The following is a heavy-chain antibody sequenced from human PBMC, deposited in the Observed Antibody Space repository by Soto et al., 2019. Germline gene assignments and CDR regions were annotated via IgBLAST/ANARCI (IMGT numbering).Heavy chain of an antibody. J-gene: IGHJ3*02. CDR1: GFTFSNYA. Sequence: EVQLLESGGGLVQPGGSLRLSCAASGFTFSNYAMSWVRQAPGKGLEWVSAISGSGGSTYYADSVKGRFTISRDNSKRTLYLQMNSLRAEDTAVYYCAKFYCSGGSCYAWDAFDIWGQGTMVTVSS. CDR2: ISGSGGST. V-gene: IGHV3-23*01. CDR3: AKFYCSGGSCYAWDAFDI. D-gene: IGHD2-15*01.